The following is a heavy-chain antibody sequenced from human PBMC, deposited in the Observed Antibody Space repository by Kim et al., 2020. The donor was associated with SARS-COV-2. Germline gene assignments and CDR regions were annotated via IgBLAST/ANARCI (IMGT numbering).Heavy chain of an antibody. J-gene: IGHJ5*02. Sequence: SETLSLTCAVYGGSFSGYFWTWIRQPPGKGLEWIGQINHSGSTNYNPSLRSRVTISLDTSKNQFSLKLNSVTAADTAVYYCARGGGSYGILDPWGQGTLVTVSS. CDR2: INHSGST. V-gene: IGHV4-34*01. D-gene: IGHD3-16*01. CDR1: GGSFSGYF. CDR3: ARGGGSYGILDP.